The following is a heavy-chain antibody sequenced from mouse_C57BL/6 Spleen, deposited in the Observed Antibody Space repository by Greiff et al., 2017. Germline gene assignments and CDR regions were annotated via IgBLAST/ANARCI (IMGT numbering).Heavy chain of an antibody. CDR1: GYAFTNYL. V-gene: IGHV1-54*01. Sequence: QVQLQQSGAELVRPGTSVTVSCKASGYAFTNYLLEWVKQRPGQGLEWIGVINPGSGGTNYNEKFKGKATLTADNSSSTAYMQLSSLTSEDSAVYFCARGLYYFDYWGQGTTLTVSS. J-gene: IGHJ2*01. CDR3: ARGLYYFDY. CDR2: INPGSGGT.